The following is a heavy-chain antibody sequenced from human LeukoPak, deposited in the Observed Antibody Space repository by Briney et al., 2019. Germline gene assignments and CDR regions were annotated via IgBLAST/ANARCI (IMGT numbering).Heavy chain of an antibody. J-gene: IGHJ5*02. CDR3: ARLLFFDWFLNWFDP. Sequence: SETLSLTCTVSGGFISSSSYYWGWIRQPPGKGLEWIGSIYYSGSTYYNPSLKSRVTISVDTSKNQFSLKLSSVTAADTAVYYCARLLFFDWFLNWFDPWGQGTLVTVSS. D-gene: IGHD3/OR15-3a*01. CDR2: IYYSGST. CDR1: GGFISSSSYY. V-gene: IGHV4-39*01.